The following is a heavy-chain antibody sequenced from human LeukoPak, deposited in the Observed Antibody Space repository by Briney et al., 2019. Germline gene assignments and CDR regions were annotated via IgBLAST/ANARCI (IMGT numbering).Heavy chain of an antibody. CDR2: IDYSAST. CDR3: ARDSRRELLHAFDI. D-gene: IGHD1-7*01. Sequence: SETLSLTCTVSGGSISGSGYYWSWIRQPLGKGLEWIAYIDYSASTNYNLSLKSRVTISVDTSKNQFSLKLSSVTAADTAVYYCARDSRRELLHAFDIWGQGTMVTVSS. J-gene: IGHJ3*02. CDR1: GGSISGSGYY. V-gene: IGHV4-61*08.